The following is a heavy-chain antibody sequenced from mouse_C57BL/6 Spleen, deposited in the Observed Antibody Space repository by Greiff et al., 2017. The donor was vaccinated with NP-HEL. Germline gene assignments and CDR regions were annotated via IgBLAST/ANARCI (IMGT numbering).Heavy chain of an antibody. D-gene: IGHD1-1*01. J-gene: IGHJ4*01. CDR2: IWRGGST. Sequence: QVHVKQSGPGLVQPSQSLSITCTVSGFSLTSYGVHWVRQSPGKGLEWLGVIWRGGSTDYNAAFMSRLSITKDNSKSQVFFKMNSLQADDTAIYYCAKKDGSSIYAMDYWGQGTSVTVSS. CDR3: AKKDGSSIYAMDY. CDR1: GFSLTSYG. V-gene: IGHV2-5*01.